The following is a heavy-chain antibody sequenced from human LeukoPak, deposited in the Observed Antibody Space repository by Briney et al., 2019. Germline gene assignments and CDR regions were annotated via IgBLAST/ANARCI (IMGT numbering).Heavy chain of an antibody. CDR3: ARARGGYSYGLDY. D-gene: IGHD5-18*01. CDR2: IYSGGST. CDR1: GFTVSSNY. Sequence: GESLRLSCAASGFTVSSNYMSWVRQAPGKGLEWVSVIYSGGSTYYADSVKGRFTISRDNSKNTLYLQMNSLRAEDTAVYYCARARGGYSYGLDYWGQGTLVTVSS. V-gene: IGHV3-53*01. J-gene: IGHJ4*02.